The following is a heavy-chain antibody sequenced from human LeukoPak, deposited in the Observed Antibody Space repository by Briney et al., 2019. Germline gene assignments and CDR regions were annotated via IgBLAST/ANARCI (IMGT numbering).Heavy chain of an antibody. CDR1: GFTFSSYD. V-gene: IGHV3-13*01. CDR2: IGTAGDT. D-gene: IGHD1-26*01. J-gene: IGHJ3*02. Sequence: GGSLRLSCAASGFTFSSYDMHWVRQATGKGLEWVSAIGTAGDTYYPGSVKGRFTISRENAKNSLYLPMNSLRAGDTAVYYCARHGRDSAFDIWGQGTMVTVSS. CDR3: ARHGRDSAFDI.